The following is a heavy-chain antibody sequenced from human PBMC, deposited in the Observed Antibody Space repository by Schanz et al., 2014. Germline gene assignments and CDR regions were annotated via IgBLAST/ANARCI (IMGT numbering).Heavy chain of an antibody. Sequence: EVQLLESGGGLVQPGGSLRLSCAASGFTFRNYGMSWVRQAPGQGLEWVSAISGSGGSTYYADSVKGRFTISRDTSKNTLCLQMNSLRAEDTAVYYCARDFSAYVGNYFDYWGQGTLVTVSS. CDR3: ARDFSAYVGNYFDY. CDR2: ISGSGGST. V-gene: IGHV3-23*01. CDR1: GFTFRNYG. J-gene: IGHJ4*02. D-gene: IGHD5-12*01.